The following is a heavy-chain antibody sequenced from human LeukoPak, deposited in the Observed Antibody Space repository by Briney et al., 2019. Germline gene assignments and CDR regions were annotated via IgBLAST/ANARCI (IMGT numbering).Heavy chain of an antibody. J-gene: IGHJ5*02. CDR1: GYSFSNYR. V-gene: IGHV5-51*01. Sequence: GESLKISCKASGYSFSNYRIGWVRQVPGKGLEWMGIVYPRDSDTRYSPSFQGQVTMSADKSISTAYLQWSSLKASDTAMYYCARTTNWFDPWGQGTLVTVSS. D-gene: IGHD1-1*01. CDR2: VYPRDSDT. CDR3: ARTTNWFDP.